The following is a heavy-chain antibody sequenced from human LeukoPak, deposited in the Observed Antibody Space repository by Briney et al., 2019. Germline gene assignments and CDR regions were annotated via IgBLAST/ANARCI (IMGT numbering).Heavy chain of an antibody. J-gene: IGHJ4*02. D-gene: IGHD3-9*01. Sequence: PSETLSLTCAVYGGSFSGYYWSWIRQPPGKGLEWIGEINHSGSTNYNPSLKSRVTISVDTSKNQFSLKLSSVTAADTAVYYCARADYDILTGYPGGFDYWGQGTLVTVSS. CDR2: INHSGST. V-gene: IGHV4-34*01. CDR3: ARADYDILTGYPGGFDY. CDR1: GGSFSGYY.